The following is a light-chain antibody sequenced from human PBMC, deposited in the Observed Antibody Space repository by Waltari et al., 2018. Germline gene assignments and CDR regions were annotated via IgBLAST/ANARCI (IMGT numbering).Light chain of an antibody. CDR1: QTVSSN. V-gene: IGKV3-15*01. J-gene: IGKJ4*01. CDR3: QQYDNLLT. Sequence: EILMTQSPATLSLSPGERATLSCRASQTVSSNLAWYQQKPGQAPRLLIYDASTRATGIPARFSGSGSGTEFTLTISSLQSEDFALYYCQQYDNLLTFGGGTKVEI. CDR2: DAS.